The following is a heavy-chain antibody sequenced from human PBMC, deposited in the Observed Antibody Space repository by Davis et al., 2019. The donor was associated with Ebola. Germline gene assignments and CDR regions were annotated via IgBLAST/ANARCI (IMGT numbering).Heavy chain of an antibody. Sequence: GESLKISCAASGFTFSSYAMSWVRQAPGKGLEWVSVIYSGGSTYYADSVKGRFTISRDNSKNTLNLQMNSRRAEDTAVYYCARVAWELLIDYWGQGTLVTVSS. V-gene: IGHV3-66*01. CDR1: GFTFSSYA. CDR3: ARVAWELLIDY. D-gene: IGHD1-26*01. J-gene: IGHJ4*02. CDR2: IYSGGST.